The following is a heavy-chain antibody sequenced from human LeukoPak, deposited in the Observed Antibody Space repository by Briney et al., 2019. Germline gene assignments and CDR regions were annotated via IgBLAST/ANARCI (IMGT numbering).Heavy chain of an antibody. Sequence: GGSLRLSCAASGFTFSDFYMTCLRQAPGKGLEWISYISSGSSYTNYADSVKGRFTISRDNAKNSLYLQMNSLRAEDTAVYYCARWRSSSGWAFDYWGQGTLVTVSS. CDR3: ARWRSSSGWAFDY. D-gene: IGHD6-19*01. CDR2: ISSGSSYT. CDR1: GFTFSDFY. V-gene: IGHV3-11*03. J-gene: IGHJ4*02.